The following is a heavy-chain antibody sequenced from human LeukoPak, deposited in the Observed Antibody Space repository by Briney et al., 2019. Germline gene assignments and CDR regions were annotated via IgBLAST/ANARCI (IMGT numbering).Heavy chain of an antibody. CDR2: INPNSGGT. V-gene: IGHV1-2*04. CDR1: GYTFTGYY. D-gene: IGHD6-13*01. CDR3: ATSTSPRSYSSSWYGGDAFDI. J-gene: IGHJ3*02. Sequence: ASVKVSCKASGYTFTGYYMHWVRQAPGQGLEWMGWINPNSGGTNYAQKFQGWVTMTRDTSISTAYMELSRLRSDDTAEYYCATSTSPRSYSSSWYGGDAFDIWGQGTMVTVSS.